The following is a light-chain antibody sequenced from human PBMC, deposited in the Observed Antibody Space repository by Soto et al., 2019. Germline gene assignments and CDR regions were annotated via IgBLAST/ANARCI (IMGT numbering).Light chain of an antibody. Sequence: AVQLTQSPSSLSASVGDTVTITCRASQGIGGDLAWYQQSPGKAPVLLLYDATRLASGVPSRFSGSGSGTDFSLTISGLQPEDFATYICQQFNSYPRTFGQGTKVDIK. CDR3: QQFNSYPRT. V-gene: IGKV1-13*02. CDR1: QGIGGD. CDR2: DAT. J-gene: IGKJ1*01.